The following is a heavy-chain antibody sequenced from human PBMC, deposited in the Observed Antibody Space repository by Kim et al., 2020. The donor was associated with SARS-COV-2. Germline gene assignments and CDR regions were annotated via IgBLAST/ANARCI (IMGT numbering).Heavy chain of an antibody. CDR3: AINRGDYYYGMDV. J-gene: IGHJ6*02. V-gene: IGHV4-59*01. Sequence: SETLSLTCTVSGGSISSYYWSWIRQPPGKGLEWIGYIYYSGSTNYNPSLKSRVTISVDTSKNQFSLKLSSVTAADTAVYYCAINRGDYYYGMDVWGQGTTVTVSS. CDR1: GGSISSYY. D-gene: IGHD2-15*01. CDR2: IYYSGST.